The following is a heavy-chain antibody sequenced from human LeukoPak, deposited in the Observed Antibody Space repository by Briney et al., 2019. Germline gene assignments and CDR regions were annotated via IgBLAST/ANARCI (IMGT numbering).Heavy chain of an antibody. CDR2: INHSGST. J-gene: IGHJ6*03. CDR1: GGSFSGYY. CDR3: ARHATYSSSWYPVIYYYYMDV. D-gene: IGHD6-13*01. Sequence: SETLSLTCAVYGGSFSGYYWSWIRQPPGKGLEWIGEINHSGSTNYNPSLKSRVTISVDTSKNQFSLKLSSVTAADTAVYYCARHATYSSSWYPVIYYYYMDVWGKGTTVTVSS. V-gene: IGHV4-34*01.